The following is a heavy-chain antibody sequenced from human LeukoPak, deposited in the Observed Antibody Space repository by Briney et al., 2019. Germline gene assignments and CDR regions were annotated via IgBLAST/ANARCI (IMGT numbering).Heavy chain of an antibody. CDR2: INGDGGDI. CDR1: GFIINKFW. CDR3: ASPRGKHAVVTDRVVY. J-gene: IGHJ4*02. D-gene: IGHD2-21*02. V-gene: IGHV3-7*01. Sequence: GGSLRLSCEASGFIINKFWMTWVRLVPGKGLEWGAHINGDGGDILHVDSVKGRFTISRDNSKSTLYLQMNSLRAEDTAVYYCASPRGKHAVVTDRVVYWGQGTLVTVSS.